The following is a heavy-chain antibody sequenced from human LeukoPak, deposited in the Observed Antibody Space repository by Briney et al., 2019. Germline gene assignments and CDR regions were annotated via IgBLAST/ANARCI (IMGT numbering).Heavy chain of an antibody. CDR3: AKSGYCSSTSCYVLDWFDP. V-gene: IGHV3-23*01. D-gene: IGHD2-2*01. CDR2: ISGSGGST. Sequence: GGSLRLSCAASGFTFSSYAMSWVRQAPGKGLEWVSAISGSGGSTYYGGSEKGRFTISRDNSTNTLYLQMNSLRAEDTAVYYCAKSGYCSSTSCYVLDWFDPWGQGTLVTVSS. J-gene: IGHJ5*02. CDR1: GFTFSSYA.